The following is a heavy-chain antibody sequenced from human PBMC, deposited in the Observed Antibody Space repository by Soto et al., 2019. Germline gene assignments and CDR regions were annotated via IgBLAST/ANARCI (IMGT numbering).Heavy chain of an antibody. D-gene: IGHD3-3*01. Sequence: GGSLRLSCAASGFTFSSYAMSWVRQAPGKGLEWVSAISGSGGSTYYADSVKGRFTISRDNSKNTLYLQMNSLRAEDTAVYYCAKSRMDLIIGFVADYFDYWGQGTLVTVSS. J-gene: IGHJ4*02. CDR1: GFTFSSYA. CDR3: AKSRMDLIIGFVADYFDY. V-gene: IGHV3-23*01. CDR2: ISGSGGST.